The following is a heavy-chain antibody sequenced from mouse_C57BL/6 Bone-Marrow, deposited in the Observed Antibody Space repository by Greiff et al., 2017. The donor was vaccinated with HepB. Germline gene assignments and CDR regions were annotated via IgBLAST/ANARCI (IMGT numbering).Heavy chain of an antibody. CDR3: ASSTVVDYFDY. V-gene: IGHV14-3*01. J-gene: IGHJ2*01. CDR1: GFTFKNPY. D-gene: IGHD1-1*01. CDR2: IDTANGNT. Sequence: VQLKQSVAELVRPGASVKLSCTASGFTFKNPYMHWVKQRPEQGLEWIGRIDTANGNTKYAPKFQGKATITADTSSNTAYLQLSSLTSEDTAIYYCASSTVVDYFDYWGQGTTLTVSS.